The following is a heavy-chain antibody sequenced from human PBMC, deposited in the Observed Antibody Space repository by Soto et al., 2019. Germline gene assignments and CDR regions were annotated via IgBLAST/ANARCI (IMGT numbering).Heavy chain of an antibody. Sequence: SETLSLTCTVSGASIRSTDYYWSWIRQAPGKGLEWIGYVYYTGSTYCNPSLMSRLTISVDTSKNQFSLKLTSVTAAATAVYYCVRTARQGAVAPHWFDRWGQGTQVTVSS. CDR1: GASIRSTDYY. D-gene: IGHD2-21*02. CDR3: VRTARQGAVAPHWFDR. J-gene: IGHJ5*02. V-gene: IGHV4-30-4*01. CDR2: VYYTGST.